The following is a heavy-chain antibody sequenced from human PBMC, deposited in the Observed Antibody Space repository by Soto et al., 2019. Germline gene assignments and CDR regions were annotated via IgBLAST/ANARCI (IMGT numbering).Heavy chain of an antibody. CDR3: AREQNYHNGGYYYSDY. V-gene: IGHV3-11*06. Sequence: PRVSLRLSCAASGFSFSDYYLTWIRQAPGKGLQWVPFISVSLNYTDYADSVKGRFNISGDNAKNSLYLQMNSLRVEDTAVYYCAREQNYHNGGYYYSDYWDEEILLT. CDR2: ISVSLNYT. D-gene: IGHD3-22*01. CDR1: GFSFSDYY. J-gene: IGHJ4*01.